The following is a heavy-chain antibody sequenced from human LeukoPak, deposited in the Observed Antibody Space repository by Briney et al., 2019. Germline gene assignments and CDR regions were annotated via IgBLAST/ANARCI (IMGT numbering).Heavy chain of an antibody. D-gene: IGHD3-22*01. CDR3: ARYLPEDYYDSSGYAFDI. V-gene: IGHV1-69*05. CDR1: GGTFSSYA. J-gene: IGHJ3*02. Sequence: GASVKVSCKASGGTFSSYAISWVRQAPGQGLEWMGGIIPIFGTANYAQKFQGRVTITTDESTSTAYMELSSLRSEDTAVYYCARYLPEDYYDSSGYAFDIWGHGTMVTVSS. CDR2: IIPIFGTA.